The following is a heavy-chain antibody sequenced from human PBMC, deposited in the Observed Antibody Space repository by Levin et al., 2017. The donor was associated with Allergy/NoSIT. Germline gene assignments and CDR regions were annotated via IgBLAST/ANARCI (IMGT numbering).Heavy chain of an antibody. CDR2: IDNDGRST. CDR3: ARGGFNHAFDI. J-gene: IGHJ3*02. Sequence: RSGGSLRLSCAASGFTSSSYWLHWVRQAPGKGLVWVSRIDNDGRSTNYADSVKGRFTSSRDNAKNMLYLEMNSLRAEDTAVYYCARGGFNHAFDIWGQGTMVTVSS. V-gene: IGHV3-74*01. D-gene: IGHD3-10*01. CDR1: GFTSSSYW.